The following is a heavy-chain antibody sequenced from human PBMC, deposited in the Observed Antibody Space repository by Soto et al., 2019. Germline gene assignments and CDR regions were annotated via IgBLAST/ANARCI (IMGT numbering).Heavy chain of an antibody. CDR1: GFTFSSYA. CDR3: ARQGASYYSTLDP. D-gene: IGHD1-26*01. J-gene: IGHJ5*02. Sequence: GGSLRLSCAASGFTFSSYAMHWVRQAPGKGLEWVAVISYDGSNKYYADSVKGRFTISRDNSKNTLYLQMNSLRAEDTAVYYYARQGASYYSTLDPSAQPTLVTVSS. CDR2: ISYDGSNK. V-gene: IGHV3-30-3*01.